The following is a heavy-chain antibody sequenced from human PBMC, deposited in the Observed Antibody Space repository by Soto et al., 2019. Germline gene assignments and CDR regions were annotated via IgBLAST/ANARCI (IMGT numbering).Heavy chain of an antibody. Sequence: GASVKVSCKAPGYTFSTYFMHWVRQAPGQRLEWMGWINAGNDNTKYSQKFQGRVTITRDTSASTVYMEVSSLSSEDTAVYYCARVGQYYYGMDVWGQGTTVTVSS. V-gene: IGHV1-3*01. CDR2: INAGNDNT. D-gene: IGHD4-4*01. CDR1: GYTFSTYF. J-gene: IGHJ6*02. CDR3: ARVGQYYYGMDV.